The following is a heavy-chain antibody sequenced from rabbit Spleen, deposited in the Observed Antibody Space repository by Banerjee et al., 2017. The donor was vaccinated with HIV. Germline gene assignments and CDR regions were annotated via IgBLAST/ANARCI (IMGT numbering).Heavy chain of an antibody. V-gene: IGHV1S40*01. Sequence: QSLEESGGDLVKPGASLTLTCKASGFSFSSSDSMCWVRQAPGKGPEWIACIYAGSSGSTFYASWAKGRFTISKPSSTTVTLQMTSLTAADTATYFCGRDPYSGGAGEALKLWGQGTLVTVS. D-gene: IGHD4-2*01. CDR1: GFSFSSSDS. CDR2: IYAGSSGST. CDR3: GRDPYSGGAGEALKL. J-gene: IGHJ3*01.